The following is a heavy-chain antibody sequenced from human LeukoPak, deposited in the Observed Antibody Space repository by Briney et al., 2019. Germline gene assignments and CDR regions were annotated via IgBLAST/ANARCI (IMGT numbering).Heavy chain of an antibody. CDR1: GFMFSSSW. Sequence: GGSLRLSCAASGFMFSSSWMAWVRQAPGRGLEWVANIKEDGSDKNYVDSMKGRFTISRDNAKNSLYLQMNSLRAEDTAVYYCARDAAYGYDRFDYWGQGTQVTVSS. D-gene: IGHD5-18*01. CDR2: IKEDGSDK. J-gene: IGHJ4*02. CDR3: ARDAAYGYDRFDY. V-gene: IGHV3-7*01.